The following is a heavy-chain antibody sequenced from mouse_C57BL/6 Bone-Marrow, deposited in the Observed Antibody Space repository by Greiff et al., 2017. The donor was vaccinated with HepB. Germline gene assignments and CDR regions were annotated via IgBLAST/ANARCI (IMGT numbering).Heavy chain of an antibody. J-gene: IGHJ4*01. D-gene: IGHD1-1*01. CDR3: ARNSRLFLLDEGYAMDY. CDR1: GFSLTSYG. CDR2: IWSGGST. V-gene: IGHV2-2*01. Sequence: VQVVESGPGLVQPSQSLSITCTVSGFSLTSYGVHWVRQSPGKGLEWLGVIWSGGSTDYNAAFISRLSISKDNSKSQVFFKMNSLQADDTAIYYCARNSRLFLLDEGYAMDYWGQGTSVTVSS.